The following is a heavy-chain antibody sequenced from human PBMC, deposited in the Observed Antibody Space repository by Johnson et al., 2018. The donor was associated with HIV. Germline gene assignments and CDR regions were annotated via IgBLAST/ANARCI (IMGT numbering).Heavy chain of an antibody. D-gene: IGHD1-26*01. J-gene: IGHJ3*02. CDR3: AKDILVGAMGGAFDI. Sequence: VQLVESGGGVVQPGRSLRLSCAASGFTFSSYAMHWVRQAPGKGLEWVSYISSSGSTTYYADSLKGRFTVSRDNAKNSLYLQMNSLRAEDTALYYCAKDILVGAMGGAFDIWGQGTMVTVSS. CDR2: ISSSGSTT. V-gene: IGHV3-48*04. CDR1: GFTFSSYA.